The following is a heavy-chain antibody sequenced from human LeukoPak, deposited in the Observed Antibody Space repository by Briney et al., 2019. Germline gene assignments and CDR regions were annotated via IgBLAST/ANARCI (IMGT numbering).Heavy chain of an antibody. Sequence: GGSLRLSCAASGFTFSSYEMNWVRQAPGKGLEWVSYISSSGSTIYYADSVKGRFTISRDNAKNSLYLQMNGLRAEDTAVYHCATLGMQWPTSNDYWGQGTLVTVSS. J-gene: IGHJ4*02. CDR1: GFTFSSYE. CDR2: ISSSGSTI. D-gene: IGHD6-19*01. CDR3: ATLGMQWPTSNDY. V-gene: IGHV3-48*03.